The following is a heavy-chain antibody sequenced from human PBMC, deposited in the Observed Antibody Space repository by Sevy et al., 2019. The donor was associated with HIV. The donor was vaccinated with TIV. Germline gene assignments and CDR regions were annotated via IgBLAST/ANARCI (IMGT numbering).Heavy chain of an antibody. CDR2: IKQDGSGK. J-gene: IGHJ5*02. V-gene: IGHV3-7*03. CDR1: GFTFSSYW. Sequence: GGSLRLSCAASGFTFSSYWMSWVRQAPGKGLEWVANIKQDGSGKYYVDSVKGRFTFSRDNAKNSLYLQRNSLRAEDTAAYYCARDWAPMYSSRLGAFDPWGQGTLVTVSS. D-gene: IGHD6-13*01. CDR3: ARDWAPMYSSRLGAFDP.